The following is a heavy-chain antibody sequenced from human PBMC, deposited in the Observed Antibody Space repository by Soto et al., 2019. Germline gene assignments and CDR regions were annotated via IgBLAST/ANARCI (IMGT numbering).Heavy chain of an antibody. D-gene: IGHD1-1*01. CDR3: ARGVLTNSYYYYYYYMDV. CDR1: GGSFSGYY. J-gene: IGHJ6*03. CDR2: INHSGST. Sequence: SETLSLTCAVYGGSFSGYYWSWIRQPPGKGLEWIGEINHSGSTNYNPSLKSRVTISVDTSKNQFSLKLSSVTAADTAVYYCARGVLTNSYYYYYYYMDVWGKGTTVTVSS. V-gene: IGHV4-34*01.